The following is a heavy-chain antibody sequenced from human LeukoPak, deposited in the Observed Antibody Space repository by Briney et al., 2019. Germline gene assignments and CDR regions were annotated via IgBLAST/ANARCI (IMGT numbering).Heavy chain of an antibody. CDR2: ISGSGVST. CDR1: GFTFNSYA. J-gene: IGHJ4*02. CDR3: AKGDYWFFDY. D-gene: IGHD2-8*02. V-gene: IGHV3-23*01. Sequence: GGSLRLSCAASGFTFNSYAVTWVRQAPGKGLEWVSVISGSGVSTYYADSVKGRFTISRDNSKNTLYLQVNRLRAEDTAIYYCAKGDYWFFDYWGQGTLVTVSS.